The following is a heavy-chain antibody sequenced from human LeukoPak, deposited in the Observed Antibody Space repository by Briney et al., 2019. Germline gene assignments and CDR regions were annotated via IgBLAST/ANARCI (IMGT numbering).Heavy chain of an antibody. CDR3: ARRVISADAFDI. CDR1: GFTFSSYA. Sequence: PAGGSLRLSCAASGFTFSSYAMNWVRQAPGKGLEWVSAVSGSGGSTYYADSVKGRFTISRDNSKNTLYLQMNSLRAEDTAVYYCARRVISADAFDIWGQGTMVTVSS. CDR2: VSGSGGST. J-gene: IGHJ3*02. V-gene: IGHV3-23*01. D-gene: IGHD2-21*01.